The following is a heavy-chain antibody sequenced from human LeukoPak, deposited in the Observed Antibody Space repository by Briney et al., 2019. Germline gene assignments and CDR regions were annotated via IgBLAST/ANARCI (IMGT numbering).Heavy chain of an antibody. CDR2: ISSSGSTM. CDR1: GFTFSDYY. Sequence: GGSLRLSCAASGFTFSDYYMSWIRQAPGKGLEWISYISSSGSTMDYADSVKGRFTISRDNSKNTLYLQMNSLRAEDTAVYYCALLTHSGSYPDELEVDYWGQGTLVTVSS. V-gene: IGHV3-11*04. CDR3: ALLTHSGSYPDELEVDY. J-gene: IGHJ4*02. D-gene: IGHD1-26*01.